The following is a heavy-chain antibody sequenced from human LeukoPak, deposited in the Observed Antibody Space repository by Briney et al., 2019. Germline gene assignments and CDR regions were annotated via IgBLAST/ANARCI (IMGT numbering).Heavy chain of an antibody. CDR2: IYYSGST. CDR3: ARRGGSYLDY. V-gene: IGHV4-59*08. D-gene: IGHD3-16*01. J-gene: IGHJ4*02. CDR1: GGSISYYD. Sequence: SETLSLTCSVSGGSISYYDWSWIRQPPGKGLEWIGYIYYSGSTNHNPSLKSRVTISVDTSKNQFSLKLSSVTAADTAVYYCARRGGSYLDYWGQGTLVTVSS.